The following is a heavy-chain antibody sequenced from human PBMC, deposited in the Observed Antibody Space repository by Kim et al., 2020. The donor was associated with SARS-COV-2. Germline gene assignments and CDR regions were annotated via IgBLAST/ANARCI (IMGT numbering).Heavy chain of an antibody. J-gene: IGHJ6*02. V-gene: IGHV1-46*01. CDR3: ARESRPYSSSWYYYYYGMDV. CDR1: GYTFTSYY. Sequence: ASVKVSCKASGYTFTSYYMHWVRQAPGQGLEWMGIINPSGGSTSYAQKFQGRVTMTRDTSTSTVYMELSSLRSEDTAVYYCARESRPYSSSWYYYYYGMDVWGQGTTVTVSS. D-gene: IGHD6-13*01. CDR2: INPSGGST.